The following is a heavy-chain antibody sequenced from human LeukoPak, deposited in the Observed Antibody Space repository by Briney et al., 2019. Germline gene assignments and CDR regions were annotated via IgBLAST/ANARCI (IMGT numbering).Heavy chain of an antibody. J-gene: IGHJ5*02. CDR1: GGSISSYY. Sequence: SETLSLTCTVSGGSISSYYWSWIRQPAGKGLEWIGRIYTRGSTNYNPSLKSRVTMSVDTSKNQFSLKLSSVTAADTAVYYCAREDSSSWYPQGNWFDPWGQGTLVTVSS. CDR2: IYTRGST. D-gene: IGHD6-13*01. CDR3: AREDSSSWYPQGNWFDP. V-gene: IGHV4-4*07.